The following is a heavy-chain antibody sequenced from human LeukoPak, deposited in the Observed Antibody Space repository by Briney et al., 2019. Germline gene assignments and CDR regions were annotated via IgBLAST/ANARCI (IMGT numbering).Heavy chain of an antibody. CDR3: ARERRGSLDI. CDR2: IYYSGST. D-gene: IGHD3-16*01. J-gene: IGHJ3*02. Sequence: PSETLSLTCTVSGGSISSSSYYWGWIRQPPGKGLEWIGSIYYSGSTYYNPSLKSRVTISVDTSKNQFSLKLSSVTAADTAVYYCARERRGSLDIWGQGTMVTVSS. CDR1: GGSISSSSYY. V-gene: IGHV4-39*07.